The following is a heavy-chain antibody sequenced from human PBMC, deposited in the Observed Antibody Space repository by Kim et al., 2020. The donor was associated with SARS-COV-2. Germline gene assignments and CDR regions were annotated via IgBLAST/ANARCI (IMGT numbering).Heavy chain of an antibody. J-gene: IGHJ3*02. V-gene: IGHV3-33*06. CDR1: GFTFSSYG. Sequence: GGSLRLSCAASGFTFSSYGMHWVRQAPGKGLEWVAVIWYDGSNKYYADSVKGRFTISRDNSKNTLYLQMNSLRAEDTAVYYCANGGMTDAFDIWGQGTMVTVSS. D-gene: IGHD6-13*01. CDR2: IWYDGSNK. CDR3: ANGGMTDAFDI.